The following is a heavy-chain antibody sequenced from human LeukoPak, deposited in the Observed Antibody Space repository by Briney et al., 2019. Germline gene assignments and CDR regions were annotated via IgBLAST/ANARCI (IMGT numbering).Heavy chain of an antibody. CDR1: GYPFTSYW. J-gene: IGHJ4*02. V-gene: IGHV5-51*01. D-gene: IGHD3-10*01. CDR3: ASGSFSYYFDY. CDR2: IYPGDSDT. Sequence: GESLQISCQGSGYPFTSYWIGWVRRLPGKGLGWMGIIYPGDSDTRYSPSFQGQVTISADKSISTAYLQWSSLKASDTAMYYCASGSFSYYFDYWGQGTLVTVSS.